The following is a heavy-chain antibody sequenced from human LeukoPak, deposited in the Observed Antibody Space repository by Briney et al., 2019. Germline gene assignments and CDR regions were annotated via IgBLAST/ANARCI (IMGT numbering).Heavy chain of an antibody. CDR1: GGSFSGYY. Sequence: PSETLSLTCAVYGGSFSGYYWSWIRQPPGKGLEWIGEINHSGSTNYNPSLKSRVTISVDTSKNQFSLRLTSVTAADTAVYYCARAGPPQYFDYWGQGAMVTVSS. V-gene: IGHV4-34*01. CDR3: ARAGPPQYFDY. CDR2: INHSGST. J-gene: IGHJ4*02.